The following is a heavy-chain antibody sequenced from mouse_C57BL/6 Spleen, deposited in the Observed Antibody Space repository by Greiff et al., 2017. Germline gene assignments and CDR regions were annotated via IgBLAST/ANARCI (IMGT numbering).Heavy chain of an antibody. V-gene: IGHV5-17*01. CDR1: GFTFSDSG. Sequence: EVKLMESGGGLVKPGGSLKLSCAASGFTFSDSGLHWVRPAPETGLAWVAYISSGSSTIYYADTVKGRFTISRDNVKNTLFLQMTSLRSEDTAMSYCALDYDGMDYWGQGTSVTVSS. J-gene: IGHJ4*01. D-gene: IGHD2-4*01. CDR2: ISSGSSTI. CDR3: ALDYDGMDY.